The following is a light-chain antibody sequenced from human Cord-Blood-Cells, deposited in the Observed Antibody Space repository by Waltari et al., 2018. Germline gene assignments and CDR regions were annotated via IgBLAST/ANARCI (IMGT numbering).Light chain of an antibody. J-gene: IGLJ3*02. CDR2: DVS. CDR3: CSSAGSYAWV. CDR1: SSDVGGYNY. V-gene: IGLV2-11*01. Sequence: QSALTQPRSVSGSPGQSVTISCTGTSSDVGGYNYVSWYQQHPGKAPKLMIYDVSKRPAGVTDRFSGSKPRDTASLTISGLRGEEEAAYYCCSSAGSYAWVFGGGTKLTV.